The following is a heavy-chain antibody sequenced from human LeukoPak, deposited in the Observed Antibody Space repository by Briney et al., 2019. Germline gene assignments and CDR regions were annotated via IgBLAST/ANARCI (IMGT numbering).Heavy chain of an antibody. V-gene: IGHV3-66*01. CDR2: IYSGGST. J-gene: IGHJ4*02. CDR3: ASGGYYYDSSGYYGTFDY. CDR1: GGSISSGSYY. D-gene: IGHD3-22*01. Sequence: ETLSLTCTVSGGSISSGSYYWGWVRQAPGKGLEWVSVIYSGGSTYYADSVKGRFTISRDNSKNTLYLQMNSLRAEDTAVYYCASGGYYYDSSGYYGTFDYWGQGTLVTVSS.